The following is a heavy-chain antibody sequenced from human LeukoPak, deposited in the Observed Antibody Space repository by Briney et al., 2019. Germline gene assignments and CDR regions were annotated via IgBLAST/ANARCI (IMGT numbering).Heavy chain of an antibody. Sequence: GASVKLSCKASGYIFTAYYIHWLRQAPGQGLEWMGWINPNSGGTSFALNFQGRVTLTRDTSISTVYMELSRLRSDDTAVYYCARDLSGGAFGAFDIWGQGTLVSVSS. J-gene: IGHJ3*02. D-gene: IGHD2-15*01. CDR3: ARDLSGGAFGAFDI. V-gene: IGHV1-2*02. CDR1: GYIFTAYY. CDR2: INPNSGGT.